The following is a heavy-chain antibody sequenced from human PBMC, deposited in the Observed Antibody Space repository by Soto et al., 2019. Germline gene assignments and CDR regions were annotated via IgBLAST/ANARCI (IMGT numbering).Heavy chain of an antibody. CDR3: ARRGPDYYYAMVV. V-gene: IGHV5-51*01. D-gene: IGHD5-12*01. Sequence: GESLKISCKASGYTFTNYWIEWVRQLPGKGLEWMGIIYPGDSESTYSPSFQGQVTLSVDKSISTAYLHWNSLKASDTAMYYCARRGPDYYYAMVVWVQGTTVTVSS. CDR1: GYTFTNYW. CDR2: IYPGDSES. J-gene: IGHJ6*02.